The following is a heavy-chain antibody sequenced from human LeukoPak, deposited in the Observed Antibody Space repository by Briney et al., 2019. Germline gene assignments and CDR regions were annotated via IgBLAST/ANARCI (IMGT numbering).Heavy chain of an antibody. J-gene: IGHJ5*02. Sequence: GGSLRLSCAASGFTFSSYAMSWVRQAPGKGLEWVSSISGSGGSTYHADSVKGRFTISRDNSKNTLYLQMNSLRAEDTAVYYCAKYGYSYGYGWFDPWGQGTLVTVSS. V-gene: IGHV3-23*01. D-gene: IGHD5-18*01. CDR3: AKYGYSYGYGWFDP. CDR1: GFTFSSYA. CDR2: ISGSGGST.